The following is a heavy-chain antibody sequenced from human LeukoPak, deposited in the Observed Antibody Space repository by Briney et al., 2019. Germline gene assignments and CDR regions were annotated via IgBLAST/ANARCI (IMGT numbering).Heavy chain of an antibody. D-gene: IGHD5-12*01. CDR1: GGSISSNNYY. CDR3: ARSGVATIIFRFRQNWFDP. J-gene: IGHJ5*02. CDR2: LYYSGSA. V-gene: IGHV4-39*01. Sequence: SETLSLTCTVSGGSISSNNYYWGWIRQPPGKGLEWIGSLYYSGSAYYNPSLKSRVTISVDTSKNQFSLKLSSVTAADTAVYYCARSGVATIIFRFRQNWFDPWGQGTLVTVSS.